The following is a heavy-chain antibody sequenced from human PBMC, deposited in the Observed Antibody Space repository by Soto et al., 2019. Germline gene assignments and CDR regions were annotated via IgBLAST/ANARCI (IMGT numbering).Heavy chain of an antibody. J-gene: IGHJ4*02. D-gene: IGHD3-22*01. CDR2: ISYDGTNK. CDR1: GFTFSNYA. CDR3: ARRAITMILEEYYFDY. Sequence: QVQLVESGGGVVQPGRSLRLSCAASGFTFSNYAMHWVRQAPGKELEWVAVISYDGTNKYYADSVKGRFTISRDSSKSTLYLQMTSLRADDTAVYYCARRAITMILEEYYFDYWGQGTLVTVSS. V-gene: IGHV3-30*03.